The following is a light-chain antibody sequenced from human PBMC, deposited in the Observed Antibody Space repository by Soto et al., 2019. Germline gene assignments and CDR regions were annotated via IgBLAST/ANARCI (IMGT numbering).Light chain of an antibody. CDR3: CSYATGDSAV. CDR1: SSDVGSYNL. CDR2: EGN. J-gene: IGLJ7*01. Sequence: QSALTQPASVSGSPGQSITISCTGTSSDVGSYNLVSWYQQHPGRAPKLMIFEGNKRPSGIPTRFSGSKFGNTASLTISGLQAEDEAEYYCCSYATGDSAVFGGGTQLTVL. V-gene: IGLV2-23*01.